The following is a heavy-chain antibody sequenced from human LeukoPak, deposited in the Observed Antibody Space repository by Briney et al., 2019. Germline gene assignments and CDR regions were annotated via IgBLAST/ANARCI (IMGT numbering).Heavy chain of an antibody. CDR3: ARELSIAAAGYYYYYYYMDV. CDR1: GASISSYY. J-gene: IGHJ6*03. CDR2: IYTSGST. D-gene: IGHD6-13*01. Sequence: SETLSLTCTVSGASISSYYWSWIRQPAGKGLEWIGRIYTSGSTNYNPSLKSRVTMSVDTSKNQFSLKLSSVTAADTAVYYCARELSIAAAGYYYYYYYMDVWGKGTTVTVSS. V-gene: IGHV4-4*07.